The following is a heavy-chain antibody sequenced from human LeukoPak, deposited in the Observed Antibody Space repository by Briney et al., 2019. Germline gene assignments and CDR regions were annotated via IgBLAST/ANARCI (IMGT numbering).Heavy chain of an antibody. D-gene: IGHD2-2*01. CDR1: GDSVSSNSVS. V-gene: IGHV6-1*01. CDR2: TYYRSTWYN. Sequence: SQTLSLTCAISGDSVSSNSVSWNWIRQSPSRGLEWLGRTYYRSTWYNDYAVSVRGRITVNPDTSKNQFSLHLNSVTPEDTAVYYCARRLTQYDCFDPWGQGILVTDSS. CDR3: ARRLTQYDCFDP. J-gene: IGHJ5*02.